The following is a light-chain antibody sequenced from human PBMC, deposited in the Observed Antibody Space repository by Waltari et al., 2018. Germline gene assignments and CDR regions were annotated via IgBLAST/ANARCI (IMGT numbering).Light chain of an antibody. CDR2: KAN. V-gene: IGLV8-61*01. Sequence: QTVVTREPSLSVSPGGTVTLTCALSSGSVPSNSYPPRYQQPPGQAPRTLVYKANFRSSGVPDRFSGSVLGNKAALTITGAQADDDSDYYCSLYMGSGVWVFGGGTKLTVL. CDR3: SLYMGSGVWV. J-gene: IGLJ3*02. CDR1: SGSVPSNSY.